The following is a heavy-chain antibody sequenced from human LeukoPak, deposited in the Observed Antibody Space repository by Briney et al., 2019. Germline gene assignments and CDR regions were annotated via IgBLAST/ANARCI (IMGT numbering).Heavy chain of an antibody. D-gene: IGHD1-26*01. V-gene: IGHV1-58*01. CDR3: AREYSGSYYSGYFDY. Sequence: ASVKVSCKASGFTFTSSAVQWVRQARGQRLEWIGWIVVGSGNTNYAQKFQERVTITRDMSTSTVYMELSSLRSEDTAVYYCAREYSGSYYSGYFDYWGQGTLVTVSS. J-gene: IGHJ4*02. CDR2: IVVGSGNT. CDR1: GFTFTSSA.